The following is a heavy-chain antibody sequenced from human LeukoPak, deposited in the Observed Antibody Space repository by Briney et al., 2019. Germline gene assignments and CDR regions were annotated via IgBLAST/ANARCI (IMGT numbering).Heavy chain of an antibody. J-gene: IGHJ3*02. CDR1: GFTFSSYS. Sequence: GGSLRLSCAASGFTFSSYSMNWVRRAPGKGLEWVSYISRSSSTISYADSVKGRFTISRDNAKNSLYLQMNSLRDEDTAVYYCARDSASGSYRHAFDIWGQGTMVTVSS. CDR2: ISRSSSTI. V-gene: IGHV3-48*02. CDR3: ARDSASGSYRHAFDI. D-gene: IGHD1-26*01.